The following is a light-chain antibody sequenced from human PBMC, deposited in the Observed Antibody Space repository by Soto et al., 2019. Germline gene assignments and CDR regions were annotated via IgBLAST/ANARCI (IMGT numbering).Light chain of an antibody. CDR3: QQYGSSPAT. J-gene: IGKJ1*01. CDR2: GAS. CDR1: QSVSSY. Sequence: EIVLTQSPATLSLSPGERATLSCRASQSVSSYLAWYQQKPGQAPRLLIYGASRRATDIPDRFSGSGSGTAFTLTISRLEPEDFAVYYCQQYGSSPATFGQGTKVDI. V-gene: IGKV3-20*01.